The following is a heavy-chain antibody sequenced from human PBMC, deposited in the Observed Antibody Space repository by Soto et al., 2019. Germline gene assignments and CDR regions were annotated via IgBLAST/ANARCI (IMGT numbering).Heavy chain of an antibody. V-gene: IGHV1-69*13. CDR1: GGTFSSYA. J-gene: IGHJ5*02. D-gene: IGHD3-22*01. Sequence: GASVKVSCEASGGTFSSYAISWVRQAPGQGLEWMGGIIPIFGTANYAQKFQGRVTITADESTSTAYMELSSLRSEDTAVYYCARDYYDSSGYYGIRFDPWGQGTLVTVSS. CDR2: IIPIFGTA. CDR3: ARDYYDSSGYYGIRFDP.